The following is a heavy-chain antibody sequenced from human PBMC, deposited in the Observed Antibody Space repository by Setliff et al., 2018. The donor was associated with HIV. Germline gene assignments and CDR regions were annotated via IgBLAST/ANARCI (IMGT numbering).Heavy chain of an antibody. CDR1: GDSIGTYY. D-gene: IGHD3-10*01. J-gene: IGHJ5*02. V-gene: IGHV4-59*08. CDR2: IYNSEST. CDR3: ARTRSGTYYGEMNWFDP. Sequence: SETLSLTCTVSGDSIGTYYWSWIRQPPGKGLEWIGHIYNSESTKYNPSLKSRVTISVDTSKNRFSLTLRSVTAADTAVYYCARTRSGTYYGEMNWFDPWGQGILVTVSS.